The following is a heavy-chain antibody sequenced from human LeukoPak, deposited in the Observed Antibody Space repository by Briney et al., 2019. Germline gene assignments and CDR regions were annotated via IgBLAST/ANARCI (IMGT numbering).Heavy chain of an antibody. D-gene: IGHD6-19*01. CDR1: GFTFDDYA. CDR3: AKDKEGIAVAGDAFDI. V-gene: IGHV3-9*01. Sequence: PGGSLRLSCAASGFTFDDYAMHWVRQAPGKGLEWVSGISWNSGSIGYADSVKGRFTISRVNAKNSLYLQMNSLRAEDTALYYCAKDKEGIAVAGDAFDIWGQGTMVTVSS. J-gene: IGHJ3*02. CDR2: ISWNSGSI.